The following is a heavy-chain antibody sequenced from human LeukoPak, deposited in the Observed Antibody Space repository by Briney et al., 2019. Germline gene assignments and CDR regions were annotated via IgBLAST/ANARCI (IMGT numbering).Heavy chain of an antibody. D-gene: IGHD2-2*01. V-gene: IGHV4-59*08. CDR1: GGSISTYY. CDR3: ARIQVAAVVFDY. Sequence: TSETLSLTCTVSGGSISTYYWSWIRQPPGKGLEWIGYMYYSGSTNYNPSLKSRVTISVDTSKNQFSLKLSSVTAADTAVYYCARIQVAAVVFDYWGQGTLVTVSS. CDR2: MYYSGST. J-gene: IGHJ4*02.